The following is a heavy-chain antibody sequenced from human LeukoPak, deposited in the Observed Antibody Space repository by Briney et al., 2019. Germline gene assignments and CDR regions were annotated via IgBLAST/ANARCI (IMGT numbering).Heavy chain of an antibody. D-gene: IGHD1-26*01. V-gene: IGHV1-46*01. CDR3: ARQSYRGSYLLYWFDP. CDR1: GYTFTSYY. J-gene: IGHJ5*02. Sequence: GASVKVSCKASGYTFTSYYMHWVRQAPGQGLEWMGIINPSGGSTSYAQKFQGRVTMTRDTSTSTVYMKLSSLRSEDTAVYYCARQSYRGSYLLYWFDPWGQGTLVTVSS. CDR2: INPSGGST.